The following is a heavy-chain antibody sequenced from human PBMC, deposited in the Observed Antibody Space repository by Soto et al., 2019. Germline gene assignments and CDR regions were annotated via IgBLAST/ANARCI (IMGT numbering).Heavy chain of an antibody. CDR3: ARRRGYRYSYGPYYSSSGMDV. V-gene: IGHV4-34*01. Sequence: AETLSVTCVLYVRSSSVYYSIWIRQPPGSGLDLLGEINHSGSTNYTPSLKSRVTISVDTSKNQFSLKLSSVTDADTAVYYCARRRGYRYSYGPYYSSSGMDVWGQGTTVTVPS. D-gene: IGHD5-18*01. CDR2: INHSGST. CDR1: VRSSSVYY. J-gene: IGHJ6*02.